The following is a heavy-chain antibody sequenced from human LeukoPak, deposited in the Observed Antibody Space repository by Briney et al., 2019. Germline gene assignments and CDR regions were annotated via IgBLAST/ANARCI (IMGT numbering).Heavy chain of an antibody. V-gene: IGHV6-1*01. J-gene: IGHJ6*02. CDR2: TYYRSKWYN. D-gene: IGHD6-13*01. Sequence: SQTLSLTCAISGDSVSSNSAAWNWIRQSPSRGLEWLGRTYYRSKWYNDYAVSVKSRKTINPDTPKNQFSLQLNSVTPEDTAVYYCARALKVRPQQLPAGYYGMDVWGQGTTVTVSS. CDR3: ARALKVRPQQLPAGYYGMDV. CDR1: GDSVSSNSAA.